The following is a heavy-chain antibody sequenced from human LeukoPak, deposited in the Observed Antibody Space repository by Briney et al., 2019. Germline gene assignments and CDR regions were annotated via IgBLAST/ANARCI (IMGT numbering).Heavy chain of an antibody. CDR3: ARLGDYYGSGSYNFDY. CDR2: IYYSGST. J-gene: IGHJ4*02. Sequence: SETLSLTCTVSGGSISSGDYYWSWIRQPPGKGLEWIGYIYYSGSTYYNPSLKSRVTISVDKSKNQFSLKLSSVTAADTAVYYCARLGDYYGSGSYNFDYWGQGTLVTVSS. V-gene: IGHV4-30-4*08. D-gene: IGHD3-10*01. CDR1: GGSISSGDYY.